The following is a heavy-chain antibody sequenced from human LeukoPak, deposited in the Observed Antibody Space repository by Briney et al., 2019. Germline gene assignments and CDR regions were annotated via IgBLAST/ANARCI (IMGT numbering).Heavy chain of an antibody. CDR3: AKDQYYYDSSGLDY. D-gene: IGHD3-22*01. V-gene: IGHV3-30*18. Sequence: GRSLRLSWAASGFTFSSYGMHWVRQAPGKGLELVAVISYDGSNKYYADSVKGRFTISRDNSKNTLYLQMNSLRAEDTAVYYCAKDQYYYDSSGLDYWGQGALVTVSS. CDR2: ISYDGSNK. J-gene: IGHJ4*02. CDR1: GFTFSSYG.